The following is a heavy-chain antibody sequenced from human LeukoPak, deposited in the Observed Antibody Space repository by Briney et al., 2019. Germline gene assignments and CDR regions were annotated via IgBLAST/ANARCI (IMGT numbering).Heavy chain of an antibody. V-gene: IGHV3-7*01. J-gene: IGHJ5*02. D-gene: IGHD3-3*01. CDR1: GFTFSSYW. CDR3: ARANYDFWSGYYMGDYNWFDP. CDR2: IKQDGSEK. Sequence: GGSLRLSCAAPGFTFSSYWMSWVRQAPGKGLEWVANIKQDGSEKYYVDSVKGRFTISRDNAKNSLYLQMNSLRAEDTAVYYCARANYDFWSGYYMGDYNWFDPWGQGTLVTVSS.